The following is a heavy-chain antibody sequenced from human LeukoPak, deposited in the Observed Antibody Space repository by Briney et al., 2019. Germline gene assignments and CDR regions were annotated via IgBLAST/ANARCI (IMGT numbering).Heavy chain of an antibody. Sequence: ASVTVSCTASGYTFTGYYMHWVRQAPGQGLEWMGRINPNSGGTNYAQKFQGRVTMTRDTSISTAYMELSRLRSDDTAVYYCARVSKVAGSFDYWGQGTLVTVSS. V-gene: IGHV1-2*06. D-gene: IGHD6-19*01. CDR3: ARVSKVAGSFDY. CDR2: INPNSGGT. CDR1: GYTFTGYY. J-gene: IGHJ4*02.